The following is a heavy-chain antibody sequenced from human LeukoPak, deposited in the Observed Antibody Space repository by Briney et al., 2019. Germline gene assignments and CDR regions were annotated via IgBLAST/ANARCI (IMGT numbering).Heavy chain of an antibody. CDR1: GFTFSNAW. CDR2: IKSKNDGGTT. D-gene: IGHD2-15*01. Sequence: GGSLRLSCAASGFTFSNAWISWVRQAPGKGLEGVARIKSKNDGGTTDYAAPAKDRFTISRDESTNTPNLQTKSLKTEDTAVYYCTTDPVVVVAASLDYYDYGMDVWGQGTTVTLSS. J-gene: IGHJ6*02. V-gene: IGHV3-15*01. CDR3: TTDPVVVVAASLDYYDYGMDV.